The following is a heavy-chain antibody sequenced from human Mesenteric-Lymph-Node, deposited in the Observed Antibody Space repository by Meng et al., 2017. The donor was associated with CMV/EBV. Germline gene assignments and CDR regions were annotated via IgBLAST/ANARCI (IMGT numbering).Heavy chain of an antibody. D-gene: IGHD3-16*01. CDR1: GYTFSSYA. CDR3: ARTNNWGFDY. J-gene: IGHJ4*02. Sequence: QVQLVQSGAEVKKPRASVKVSCKASGYTFSSYAMHWARQAPGQRLEWMGWINIVEDKTKTSQNFQGRVTLTRDTSANTAYMELSSLRSDDTAVYYCARTNNWGFDYWGQGTLVTVSS. V-gene: IGHV1-3*04. CDR2: INIVEDKT.